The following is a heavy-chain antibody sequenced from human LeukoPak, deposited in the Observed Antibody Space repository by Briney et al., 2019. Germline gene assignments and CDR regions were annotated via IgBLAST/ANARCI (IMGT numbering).Heavy chain of an antibody. V-gene: IGHV3-9*01. CDR1: GFTFDGYG. J-gene: IGHJ4*02. CDR2: ITWNSDDM. D-gene: IGHD3-9*01. CDR3: TKVTDWRTGFDY. Sequence: SLRLSCAASGFTFDGYGMYWVRQTPGKGLEWVSGITWNSDDMAYADPVKGRFTIPRDNAKNCLYLQMNSLRVEDTALYYCTKVTDWRTGFDYWDQGSLVTVSS.